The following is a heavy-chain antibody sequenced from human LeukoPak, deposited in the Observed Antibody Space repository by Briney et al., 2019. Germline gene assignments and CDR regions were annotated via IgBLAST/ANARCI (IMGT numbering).Heavy chain of an antibody. CDR1: DGSINSSSYY. CDR3: AREGYYGWGSFDY. J-gene: IGHJ4*02. D-gene: IGHD3-10*01. CDR2: IYYSGST. V-gene: IGHV4-39*07. Sequence: SEPLSLTCTVSDGSINSSSYYWGWIRQPPRKGLEWIGSIYYSGSTYYNPSLKSGVTISVDTSKNQFSLKLSSVTAADTAVYYCAREGYYGWGSFDYWGQGTLVTVSS.